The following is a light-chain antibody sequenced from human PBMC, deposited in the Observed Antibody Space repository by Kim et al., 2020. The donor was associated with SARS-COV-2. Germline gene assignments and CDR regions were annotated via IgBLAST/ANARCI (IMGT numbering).Light chain of an antibody. V-gene: IGLV4-69*01. CDR2: VNRDGSH. CDR1: SGHSSYA. Sequence: ASVQLTCILGSGHSSYATAWHQQQPGKGPRFLMKVNRDGSHIKGDGIPDRFSGSTSGAERYLTISSLQPEDEADYYCQTWDTGIRVFGGGTQLTVL. CDR3: QTWDTGIRV. J-gene: IGLJ3*02.